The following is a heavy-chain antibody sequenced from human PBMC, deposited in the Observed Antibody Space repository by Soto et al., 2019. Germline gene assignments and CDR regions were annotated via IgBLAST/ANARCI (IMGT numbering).Heavy chain of an antibody. CDR2: IYYSGST. D-gene: IGHD5-12*01. CDR1: GGSISSYY. V-gene: IGHV4-59*01. CDR3: AREFSGYDEGLYYLYY. Sequence: SETLSLTCTVSGGSISSYYWSWIRQPLGKGLEWIGYIYYSGSTNYNPSLKSRVTISVDTSKNQFSLKLSSVTAADTAVYYCAREFSGYDEGLYYLYYCAQGTPVPVSA. J-gene: IGHJ4*01.